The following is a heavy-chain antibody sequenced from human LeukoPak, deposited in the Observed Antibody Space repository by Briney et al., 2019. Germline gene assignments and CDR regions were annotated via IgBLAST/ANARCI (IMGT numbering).Heavy chain of an antibody. CDR1: GYSFTSYW. CDR2: IYPGDSDT. J-gene: IGHJ4*02. Sequence: GESLKISCKGSGYSFTSYWIGWVRQMPGKGLEWMGIIYPGDSDTRYSPSFQGQVTISADKSISTAYLQRSSLKASDTAMYYCARYFSPSLAPPSFDYWGQGTLVTVSS. D-gene: IGHD3-9*01. CDR3: ARYFSPSLAPPSFDY. V-gene: IGHV5-51*01.